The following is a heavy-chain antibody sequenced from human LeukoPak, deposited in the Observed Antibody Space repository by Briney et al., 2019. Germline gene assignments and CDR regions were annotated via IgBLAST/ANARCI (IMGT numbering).Heavy chain of an antibody. CDR1: GGSISSYY. CDR3: ARGGGWYDLDY. Sequence: PSETLSLTCTVSGGSISSYYWSWIRQPPGKGLEWIGYIYYSGSTNYNPSLKSRVTISVDTSKNQFSLKRSSVTAADTAVYYCARGGGWYDLDYWGQGTLVTVSS. V-gene: IGHV4-59*08. D-gene: IGHD6-19*01. J-gene: IGHJ4*02. CDR2: IYYSGST.